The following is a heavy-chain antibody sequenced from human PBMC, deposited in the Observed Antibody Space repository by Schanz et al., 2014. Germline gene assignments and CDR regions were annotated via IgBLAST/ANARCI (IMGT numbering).Heavy chain of an antibody. CDR3: ARKSLVSAHYDS. J-gene: IGHJ4*02. V-gene: IGHV3-64*01. CDR1: GFTLSNYA. Sequence: EVQLVESGGGLVQPGGSLRLSCAAPGFTLSNYAMHWVRQTPDKGLEWVSGLSANGDSTFYSSSVKGRFTISRDISKNTLCLQMGSLRAEDVAVYYCARKSLVSAHYDSWGQGTLVTVSS. CDR2: LSANGDST. D-gene: IGHD2-21*01.